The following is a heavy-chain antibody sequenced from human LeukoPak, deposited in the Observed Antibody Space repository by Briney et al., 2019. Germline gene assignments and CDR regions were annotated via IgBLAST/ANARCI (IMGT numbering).Heavy chain of an antibody. J-gene: IGHJ4*02. V-gene: IGHV3-53*01. D-gene: IGHD3-22*01. Sequence: GGSLRLSCAASGFAVDSNYLSWVRQAPGKGLEWVSTIYTGGNTYYAASVKGRFTISRDFSKNTVFLHMNSLRAEDTAMYYCARGDDSGYYDYFDYWGQGALVTVSS. CDR3: ARGDDSGYYDYFDY. CDR2: IYTGGNT. CDR1: GFAVDSNY.